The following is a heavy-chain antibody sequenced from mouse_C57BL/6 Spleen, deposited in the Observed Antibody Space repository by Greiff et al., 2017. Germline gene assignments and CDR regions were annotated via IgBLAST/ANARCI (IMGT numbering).Heavy chain of an antibody. CDR1: GFTFSSYA. D-gene: IGHD3-2*02. Sequence: EVKLMESGEGLVKPGGSLKLSCAASGFTFSSYAMSWVRQTPEKRLEWVAYISSGGDYIYYADTVKGRFTISRDNARNTLYLQMSSLKSEDTAMYYCTREKKTAQATYWFAYWGQGTLVTVSA. CDR2: ISSGGDYI. CDR3: TREKKTAQATYWFAY. J-gene: IGHJ3*01. V-gene: IGHV5-9-1*02.